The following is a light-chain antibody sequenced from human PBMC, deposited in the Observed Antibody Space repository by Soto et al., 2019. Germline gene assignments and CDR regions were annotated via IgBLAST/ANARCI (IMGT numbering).Light chain of an antibody. CDR2: GAS. J-gene: IGKJ5*01. V-gene: IGKV3-15*01. CDR3: QQYYNWPRT. Sequence: EVVMTQSPATLSVSPGERATLSCRARQTVSRTLAWYQQRPGQAPRLLFYGASTGATGLPARFSGSGSGTEFTLTINSLQAEDCAVYYCQQYYNWPRTFGQGTRRE. CDR1: QTVSRT.